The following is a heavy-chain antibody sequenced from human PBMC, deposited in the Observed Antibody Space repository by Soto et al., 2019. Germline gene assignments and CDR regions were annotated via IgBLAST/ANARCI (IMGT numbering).Heavy chain of an antibody. CDR3: AKLYYFDRTGFSRNLAL. D-gene: IGHD3-22*01. J-gene: IGHJ4*02. CDR1: GFTFGSYA. CDR2: IGPNGAST. Sequence: PGGSLRLSCAASGFTFGSYAMSWVRQVPGKGLEWVSSIGPNGASTHYAQSVKGRFTVSRDNLDNTVFLQMNSLRADDTAVYHCAKLYYFDRTGFSRNLALWGQGTLVTVSS. V-gene: IGHV3-23*01.